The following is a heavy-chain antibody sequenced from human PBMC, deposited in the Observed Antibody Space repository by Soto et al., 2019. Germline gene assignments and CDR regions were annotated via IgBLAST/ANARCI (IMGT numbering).Heavy chain of an antibody. V-gene: IGHV3-30*03. J-gene: IGHJ5*02. D-gene: IGHD6-13*01. Sequence: HWVRQAQGKGLEWVAVISYDGSNKYYADSVKGRFTISRDNSKNTLYLQMNSLRAEDTAVYYCATAQVSCYALNWVDPWGQGT. CDR2: ISYDGSNK. CDR3: ATAQVSCYALNWVDP.